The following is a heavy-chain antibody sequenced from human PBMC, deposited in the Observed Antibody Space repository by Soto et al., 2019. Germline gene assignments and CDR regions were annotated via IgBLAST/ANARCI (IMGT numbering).Heavy chain of an antibody. CDR1: GFSISGDNW. CDR3: VKKTGGYRPLED. J-gene: IGHJ4*02. CDR2: VSHTGFS. Sequence: HVQLRESGPGLVKPSDTLSLTCAVSGFSISGDNWRGCIRQAPGKGLEWIGYVSHTGFSHYTPSLESRVTLSGDASKNPFSLKLTSVSAVDTAVYYCVKKTGGYRPLEDWGQGNLVTVSS. V-gene: IGHV4-28*01. D-gene: IGHD1-1*01.